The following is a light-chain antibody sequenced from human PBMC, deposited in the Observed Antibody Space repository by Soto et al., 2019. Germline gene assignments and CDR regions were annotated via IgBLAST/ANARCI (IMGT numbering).Light chain of an antibody. CDR1: SSDIGAHNF. Sequence: QSVLTQPASVSGSPGQAITVSCSGTSSDIGAHNFVSWCQQHPGKAPKLIIYEVINRPSGVSDRFSGSKSGNTASLTISGLQSEDEAGYYCNSYTTSNTFVFGSGTKVTVL. J-gene: IGLJ1*01. CDR2: EVI. CDR3: NSYTTSNTFV. V-gene: IGLV2-14*03.